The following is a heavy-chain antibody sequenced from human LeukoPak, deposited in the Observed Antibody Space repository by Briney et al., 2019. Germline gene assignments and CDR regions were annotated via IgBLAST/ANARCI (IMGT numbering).Heavy chain of an antibody. Sequence: GGSLRLSCAASGFTISRYAIHWVRQAPGKGLDWVAVISYDGSNRYYADSVKDRFTISRDTSKNTVYLQMNSLRAGDTAVYYCARSNSGIYSHFDYWGQGTLVTVSS. V-gene: IGHV3-30-3*01. D-gene: IGHD1-26*01. CDR1: GFTISRYA. CDR3: ARSNSGIYSHFDY. CDR2: ISYDGSNR. J-gene: IGHJ4*02.